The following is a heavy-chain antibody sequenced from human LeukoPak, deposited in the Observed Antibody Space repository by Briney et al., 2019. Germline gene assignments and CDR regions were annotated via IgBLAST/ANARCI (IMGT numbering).Heavy chain of an antibody. CDR1: GGSISSYY. CDR3: ARGSRGYSYGHYYFDY. CDR2: IYYSRST. Sequence: SETLSLTCTVSGGSISSYYWSWIRQPPGKGLEWIGYIYYSRSTNYNPSLKSRVTISVDTSKNQFSLKLSSVTAADTAVYYCARGSRGYSYGHYYFDYWGQGTLVTVSS. V-gene: IGHV4-59*01. D-gene: IGHD5-18*01. J-gene: IGHJ4*02.